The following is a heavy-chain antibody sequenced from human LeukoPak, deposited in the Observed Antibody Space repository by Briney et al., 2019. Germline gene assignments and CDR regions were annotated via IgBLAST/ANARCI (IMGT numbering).Heavy chain of an antibody. J-gene: IGHJ4*02. CDR1: GFTVSSNY. CDR3: ARRACGGDCLKFFEY. D-gene: IGHD2-21*02. CDR2: IYSGGNT. Sequence: PGGSLRLSCAASGFTVSSNYMSWVRQAPGKGLEWVSLIYSGGNTYYADSVKGRFTISRDNSKNTLYLQMNSLRAEDTAVYYCARRACGGDCLKFFEYWGQGTLVTVSS. V-gene: IGHV3-53*01.